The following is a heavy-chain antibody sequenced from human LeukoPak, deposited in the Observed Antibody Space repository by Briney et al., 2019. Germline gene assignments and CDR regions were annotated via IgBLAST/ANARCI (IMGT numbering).Heavy chain of an antibody. V-gene: IGHV1-2*02. D-gene: IGHD6-13*01. CDR2: ISPNSGGT. CDR3: ARIRAAGSGMDV. Sequence: ASVKVSFKATGYTFTGYYIHWVRQAPGQGFEWMGWISPNSGGTSYAQKFQGRVTLTRDTSISTAYMEVSRLTYDDTAIYYCARIRAAGSGMDVWGQGTTVTVSS. J-gene: IGHJ6*02. CDR1: GYTFTGYY.